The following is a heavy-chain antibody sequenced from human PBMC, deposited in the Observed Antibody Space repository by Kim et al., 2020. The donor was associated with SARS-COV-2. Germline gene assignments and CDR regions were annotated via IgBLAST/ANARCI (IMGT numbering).Heavy chain of an antibody. J-gene: IGHJ3*02. V-gene: IGHV3-74*01. CDR3: ARGFYGGFDI. Sequence: TTTYAASVKSRFTITRHNTKNTIYLQMNGLRVADTAVYYCARGFYGGFDICGQGTMVTVSS. D-gene: IGHD4-17*01. CDR2: TT.